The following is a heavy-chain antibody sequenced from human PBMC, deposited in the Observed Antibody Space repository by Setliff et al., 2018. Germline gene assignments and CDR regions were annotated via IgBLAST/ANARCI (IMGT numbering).Heavy chain of an antibody. CDR1: GFTFSTYG. V-gene: IGHV3-48*01. D-gene: IGHD5-12*01. Sequence: PGGSLRLSCAASGFTFSTYGLNWVRQAPGKGLEWISYLNNDGTTIYYADSVRGRFTISLDTSRNQFSLKLRSVTAADTAVYYCARVRKGYSGYDFGDYWGQGTLVTVSS. J-gene: IGHJ4*02. CDR3: ARVRKGYSGYDFGDY. CDR2: LNNDGTTI.